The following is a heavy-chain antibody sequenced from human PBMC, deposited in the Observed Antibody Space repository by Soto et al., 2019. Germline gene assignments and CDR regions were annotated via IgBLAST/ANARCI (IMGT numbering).Heavy chain of an antibody. J-gene: IGHJ4*02. CDR3: ARKNAGQHPFEY. CDR1: GFTFSSYA. Sequence: EVQLLESGGGLVQPGGSLRLTCAASGFTFSSYAMSWVRQAPGKGLEWVSGISAGGGGTYYADSVKGRFTISRDNSKNTVYLPMNSLRAEDTAVYYCARKNAGQHPFEYWGQGTLVTVSS. D-gene: IGHD2-2*01. CDR2: ISAGGGGT. V-gene: IGHV3-23*01.